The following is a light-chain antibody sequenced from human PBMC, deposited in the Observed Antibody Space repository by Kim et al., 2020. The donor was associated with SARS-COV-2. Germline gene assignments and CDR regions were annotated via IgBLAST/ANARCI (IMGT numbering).Light chain of an antibody. J-gene: IGLJ1*01. CDR2: DVS. V-gene: IGLV2-14*04. CDR3: NSHTTSSTYV. CDR1: SSDVCYYNS. Sequence: GQSFTISMQGPSSDVCYYNSVCWYQQHPGKAPKRIMYDVSARASGVSNRFSGSQSGNTASLTISGLRAEDEADYYCNSHTTSSTYVFGSGTKVTVL.